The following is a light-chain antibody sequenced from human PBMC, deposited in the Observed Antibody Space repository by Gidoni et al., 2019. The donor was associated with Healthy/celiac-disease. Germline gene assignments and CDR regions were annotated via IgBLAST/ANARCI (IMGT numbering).Light chain of an antibody. CDR1: QSISSY. V-gene: IGKV1-39*01. CDR3: QQSYSTPLT. CDR2: AAS. Sequence: DSQMTQSPSSLSASVGDSVTITCRASQSISSYLNWYQQKPGKAPKLLTYAASSLQSGVPSRFSGSGSGTYFTLTISSLQPEDFATYYCQQSYSTPLTFGGGTKVEIK. J-gene: IGKJ4*01.